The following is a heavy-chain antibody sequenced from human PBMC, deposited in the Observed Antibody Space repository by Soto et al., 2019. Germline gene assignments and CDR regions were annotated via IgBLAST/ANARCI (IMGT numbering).Heavy chain of an antibody. J-gene: IGHJ1*01. CDR1: GDSISSRSSY. CDR2: IYYSGST. V-gene: IGHV4-39*01. D-gene: IGHD2-15*01. Sequence: SETLSLTCTVTGDSISSRSSYWGWIRQPPGNGLEWIGSIYYSGSTYNNPSLRSRVSMSIDTSKDQFSLKLKSVTAADTALYFCARQRTSLVPHAYSHVWGEGPLLTV. CDR3: ARQRTSLVPHAYSHV.